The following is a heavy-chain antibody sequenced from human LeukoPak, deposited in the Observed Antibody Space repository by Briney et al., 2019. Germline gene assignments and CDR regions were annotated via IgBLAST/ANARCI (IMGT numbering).Heavy chain of an antibody. CDR2: ISSNGGST. CDR3: VKWGTLWFGGLCRVSGADGMDV. Sequence: PGGSLRLSCSASGFTFSSYALHWVRQAPGKGLEYVSAISSNGGSTYYADSVKGRFTISRDNSKNTLYLQMSSLRADDKAVYYFVKWGTLWFGGLCRVSGADGMDVWGQGTTVTVSS. CDR1: GFTFSSYA. D-gene: IGHD3-10*01. V-gene: IGHV3-64D*09. J-gene: IGHJ6*02.